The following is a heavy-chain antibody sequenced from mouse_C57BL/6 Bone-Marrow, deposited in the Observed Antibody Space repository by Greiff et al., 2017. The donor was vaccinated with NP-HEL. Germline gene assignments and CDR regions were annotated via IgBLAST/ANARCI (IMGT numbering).Heavy chain of an antibody. V-gene: IGHV1-54*01. Sequence: VKLQESGAELVRPGTSVKVSCKASGYAFTNYLIEWVKQRPGQGLEWIGVINPGSGGTNYNEKFKGKATLTADKSSSTAYMQLSSLTSEDAAVYVRASRTRYYFDYWGQGTTLTVSS. CDR1: GYAFTNYL. CDR3: ASRTRYYFDY. D-gene: IGHD1-1*01. J-gene: IGHJ2*01. CDR2: INPGSGGT.